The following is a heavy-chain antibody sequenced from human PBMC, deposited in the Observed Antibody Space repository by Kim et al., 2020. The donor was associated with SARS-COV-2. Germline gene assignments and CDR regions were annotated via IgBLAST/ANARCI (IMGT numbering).Heavy chain of an antibody. Sequence: GGSLRLSCAASGFTFSSYEMNWVRQAPGKGLEWVSYISSSGSTIYYADSVKGRFTISRDNAKNSLYLQMNSLRAEDTAVYYCARSIAAAGTAYFQHWGQGTLVTVSS. CDR2: ISSSGSTI. CDR1: GFTFSSYE. CDR3: ARSIAAAGTAYFQH. V-gene: IGHV3-48*03. J-gene: IGHJ1*01. D-gene: IGHD6-13*01.